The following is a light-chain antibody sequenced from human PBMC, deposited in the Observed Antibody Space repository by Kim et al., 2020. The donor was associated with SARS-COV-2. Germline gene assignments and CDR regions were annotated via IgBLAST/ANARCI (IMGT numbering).Light chain of an antibody. Sequence: SYELTQPPSVSVPPGRTARISCGGLNSGTKSVHWYQQKPGQATVLVIYYDGARPSGIPARFSASNSGDTATLTIDTVEAGDEADYYCQVWDSSSDHVVFGGGTQLTVL. CDR3: QVWDSSSDHVV. CDR2: YDG. J-gene: IGLJ2*01. V-gene: IGLV3-21*04. CDR1: NSGTKS.